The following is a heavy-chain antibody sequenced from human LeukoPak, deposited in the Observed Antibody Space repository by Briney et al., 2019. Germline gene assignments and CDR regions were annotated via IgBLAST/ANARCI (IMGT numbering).Heavy chain of an antibody. D-gene: IGHD1-26*01. V-gene: IGHV1-2*02. CDR3: ARDRYGSYDY. CDR1: GYTFIGYY. J-gene: IGHJ4*02. Sequence: ASVKVSCKASGYTFIGYYINWVRQAPGQGLEWMGWINPKSGGTNYERKFQGRVTMSRDTSTSTAYMELSRLRSDDTAVYYCARDRYGSYDYWGQGTLVTVSS. CDR2: INPKSGGT.